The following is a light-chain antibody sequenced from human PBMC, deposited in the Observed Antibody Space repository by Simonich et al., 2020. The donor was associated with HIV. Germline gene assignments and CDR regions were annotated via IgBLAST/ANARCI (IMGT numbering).Light chain of an antibody. Sequence: EIVMTQSPATLSVSPGESATLSCRASQSVSSYLAWYQQKPGQAPRLLIYDASNRATGIPARFSGSGSGTDFTLTISSLEAEDFAVYYCQHRSNWPPTFGQGTKVDIK. CDR2: DAS. V-gene: IGKV3-11*01. CDR1: QSVSSY. J-gene: IGKJ1*01. CDR3: QHRSNWPPT.